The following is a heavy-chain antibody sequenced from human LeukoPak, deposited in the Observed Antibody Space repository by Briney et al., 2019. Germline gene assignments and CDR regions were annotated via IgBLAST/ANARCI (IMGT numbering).Heavy chain of an antibody. D-gene: IGHD1-26*01. CDR1: GFTFSSYA. V-gene: IGHV3-30*04. Sequence: GRSLRLSCAASGFTFSSYAMHWVRQAPGKGLEWVVLILYDGSNKYFADSVKGRFTLSRDNSKNTLFLQMNSLRAEDTAVYYCARVSGGRQIGYFDYWGQGTLVTVSS. CDR2: ILYDGSNK. CDR3: ARVSGGRQIGYFDY. J-gene: IGHJ4*02.